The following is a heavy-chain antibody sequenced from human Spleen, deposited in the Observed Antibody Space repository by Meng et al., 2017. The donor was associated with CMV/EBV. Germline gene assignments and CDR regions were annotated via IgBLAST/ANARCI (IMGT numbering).Heavy chain of an antibody. D-gene: IGHD2-2*02. Sequence: GESLKISCAASGFTFSDHSLNWVRQAPGKGLEWVSSISSDTFIHYADSVKGRFTISRDNAKNSLFLQMNSLRVEDTAVYYCARDRRYCSSSSCYRTQNYGMDVWGQGTTVTVSS. CDR2: ISSDTFI. J-gene: IGHJ6*02. V-gene: IGHV3-69-1*01. CDR1: GFTFSDHS. CDR3: ARDRRYCSSSSCYRTQNYGMDV.